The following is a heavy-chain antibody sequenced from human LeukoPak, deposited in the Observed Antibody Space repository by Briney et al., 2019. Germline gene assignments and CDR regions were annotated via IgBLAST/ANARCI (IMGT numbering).Heavy chain of an antibody. D-gene: IGHD3-22*01. CDR2: IYHSGST. Sequence: SETLSLTCAVSGYSISSGYYWGWIRQPPGKGLEWTGSIYHSGSTYYNPSLKSRVTISVDTSKNQFSLKLSSVTAADTAVYYCARHAYYYDSSGYPDAFDIWGQGTMVTVSS. J-gene: IGHJ3*02. CDR3: ARHAYYYDSSGYPDAFDI. CDR1: GYSISSGYY. V-gene: IGHV4-38-2*01.